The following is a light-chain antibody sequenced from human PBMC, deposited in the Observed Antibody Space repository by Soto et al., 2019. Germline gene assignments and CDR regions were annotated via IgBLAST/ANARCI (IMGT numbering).Light chain of an antibody. CDR1: QSVSSY. V-gene: IGKV3-11*01. CDR2: DAS. CDR3: QQRSNWPPPFT. J-gene: IGKJ5*01. Sequence: VVLTQSPGTLSLSTGERATLSCRASQSVSSYLAWYQQKPGQAPRLLIYDASNRATGIPARFSGSGSGTDFTLTISSLEPEDFAVYYCQQRSNWPPPFTFGQGTRLEN.